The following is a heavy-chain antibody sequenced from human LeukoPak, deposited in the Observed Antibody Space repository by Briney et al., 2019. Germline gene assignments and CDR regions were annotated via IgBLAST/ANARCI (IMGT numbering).Heavy chain of an antibody. Sequence: PSETLSLTCTVSGGSISSYYWSWIRQPPGKGLEWIGYIYVSGITNYNTSLKSRLTISVDTSKNQFSLKLSSVTAADTAVYYCARFRVYGDSAWYFDFWGRGTLVTVSS. D-gene: IGHD4-17*01. J-gene: IGHJ2*01. CDR3: ARFRVYGDSAWYFDF. CDR1: GGSISSYY. V-gene: IGHV4-59*01. CDR2: IYVSGIT.